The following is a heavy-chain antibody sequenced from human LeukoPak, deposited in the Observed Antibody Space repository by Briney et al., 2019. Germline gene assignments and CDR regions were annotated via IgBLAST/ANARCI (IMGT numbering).Heavy chain of an antibody. D-gene: IGHD6-13*01. J-gene: IGHJ4*02. CDR3: AKGYAAAWYDFDY. CDR1: GFTFDDYA. CDR2: IHFSPCYT. V-gene: IGHV3-23*01. Sequence: GGSLRLSCAASGFTFDDYAMSWVRQAPGKGLEWVSHIHFSPCYTYYADSVKGRFTISRDNSKNMLYLQMNSLRAEDTAVYYCAKGYAAAWYDFDYWGQGTLVTVSS.